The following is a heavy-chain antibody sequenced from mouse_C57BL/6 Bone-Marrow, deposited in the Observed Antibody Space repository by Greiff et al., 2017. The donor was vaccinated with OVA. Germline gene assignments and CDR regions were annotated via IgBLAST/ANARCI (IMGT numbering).Heavy chain of an antibody. J-gene: IGHJ3*01. CDR3: AREGDSNYFSWFAY. V-gene: IGHV3-6*01. Sequence: EVQRVESGPGLVKPSQSLSLTCSVTGYSITSGYYWNWIRQFPGNKLEWMGYISYDGSNNYNPSLKNRISITRDTSKNQFFLKLNSVTTEDTATYYCAREGDSNYFSWFAYWGQGTLVTVSA. CDR1: GYSITSGYY. D-gene: IGHD2-5*01. CDR2: ISYDGSN.